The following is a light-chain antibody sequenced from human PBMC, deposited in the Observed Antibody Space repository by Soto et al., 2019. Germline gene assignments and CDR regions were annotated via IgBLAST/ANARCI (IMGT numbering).Light chain of an antibody. V-gene: IGKV3-11*01. CDR2: SVS. Sequence: EVVLTQSPATLSLSPGESATLSCRASQNVGNNLAWYQQRPGQAPRLLIYSVSDRATGIPARFSGRQSGTDFTLTISSLEPEDFAVYYCLQRGRWPRGTFGQWTKLDI. CDR3: LQRGRWPRGT. J-gene: IGKJ2*02. CDR1: QNVGNN.